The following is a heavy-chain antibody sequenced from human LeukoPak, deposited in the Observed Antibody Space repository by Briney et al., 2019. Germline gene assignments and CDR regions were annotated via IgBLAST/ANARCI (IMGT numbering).Heavy chain of an antibody. J-gene: IGHJ4*02. CDR2: IGGSGDKT. V-gene: IGHV3-23*01. D-gene: IGHD6-19*01. Sequence: PGGSLRLSCAASGFTFNRNVISWVRQALGEGVGWVSTIGGSGDKTFYADSVKGRFTISRDNSKDMLHLQMSSLTGEDTALYYCVRRGDASSGWGDHDYWGQGALVTVSS. CDR1: GFTFNRNV. CDR3: VRRGDASSGWGDHDY.